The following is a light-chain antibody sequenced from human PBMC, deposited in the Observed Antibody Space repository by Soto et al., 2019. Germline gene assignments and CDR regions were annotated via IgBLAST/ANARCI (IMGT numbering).Light chain of an antibody. V-gene: IGKV3-15*01. J-gene: IGKJ1*01. CDR2: GAS. CDR1: QSVSSS. CDR3: QQYNNWLRT. Sequence: EIVMTQSPATLSVSPGERATLSCRASQSVSSSLAWYQQKPGQAPRLLIYGASTRATGIPARFSGSGSGTEFTLTISSLQSEDFAVYHCQQYNNWLRTFGQGTKVEVK.